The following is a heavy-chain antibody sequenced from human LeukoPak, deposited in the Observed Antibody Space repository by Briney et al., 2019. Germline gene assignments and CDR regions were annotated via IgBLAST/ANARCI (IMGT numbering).Heavy chain of an antibody. V-gene: IGHV1-69*13. J-gene: IGHJ6*02. CDR1: GGTFSSYA. Sequence: ASVKVSCKASGGTFSSYAISWVRQAPGQGLEWMGGIIPIFGTANYAQKFQGRVTITADESTSTAYMELSSLRSEDTAVYYCARDHGLGYGPRNYGYNYYYYGMDVWGQGTTVTVSS. D-gene: IGHD5-18*01. CDR2: IIPIFGTA. CDR3: ARDHGLGYGPRNYGYNYYYYGMDV.